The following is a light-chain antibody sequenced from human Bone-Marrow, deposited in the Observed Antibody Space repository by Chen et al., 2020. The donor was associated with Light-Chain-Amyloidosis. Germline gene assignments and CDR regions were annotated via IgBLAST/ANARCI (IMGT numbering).Light chain of an antibody. CDR1: ESLLYRSSNKNY. CDR2: WAS. J-gene: IGKJ2*01. V-gene: IGKV4-1*01. CDR3: QQYYSTPYT. Sequence: DIVMTQSPDSLAVSLGERATINCKSSESLLYRSSNKNYLGWYQQKPGQSPKLLMYWASTRESGVPDRFSGSGSGTDFTLTISSLQAEDVAVYYCQQYYSTPYTFGQGTKLEIQ.